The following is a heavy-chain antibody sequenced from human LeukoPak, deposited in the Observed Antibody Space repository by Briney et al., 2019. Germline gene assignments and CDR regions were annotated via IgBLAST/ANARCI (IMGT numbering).Heavy chain of an antibody. CDR3: TRPYYDYLTGYYSDY. Sequence: GGSLRLSCAASGFTFDNYRMSWVRQAPGKGLEWLALLGSTAYGGTTKYAASVKGRFTISRDDSKSIAYLQMNSLKTEDTAVYYCTRPYYDYLTGYYSDYWGQGTLVTVSS. CDR1: GFTFDNYR. D-gene: IGHD3-9*01. V-gene: IGHV3-49*02. J-gene: IGHJ4*02. CDR2: LGSTAYGGTT.